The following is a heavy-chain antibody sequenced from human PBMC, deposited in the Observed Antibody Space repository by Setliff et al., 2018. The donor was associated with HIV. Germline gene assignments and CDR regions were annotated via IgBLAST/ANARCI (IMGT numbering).Heavy chain of an antibody. V-gene: IGHV3-74*03. CDR3: ASARIPTGGTSTSLDF. CDR2: ISPGVNP. Sequence: GGSLRLSCAASGLTVRSFCMHWVRLAPGKGLVWVSRISPGVNPTYADSVKGRFTISRDNAKNTLFLQLNTLRPEDTAVYYCASARIPTGGTSTSLDFWGQGAQVTVSS. CDR1: GLTVRSFC. J-gene: IGHJ4*02. D-gene: IGHD1-1*01.